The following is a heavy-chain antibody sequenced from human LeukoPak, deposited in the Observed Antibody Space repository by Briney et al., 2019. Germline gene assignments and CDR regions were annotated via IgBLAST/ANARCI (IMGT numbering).Heavy chain of an antibody. CDR1: GGSISSSSYY. J-gene: IGHJ4*02. CDR2: IYYSGST. CDR3: SGGSPHFDY. V-gene: IGHV4-39*01. D-gene: IGHD4-23*01. Sequence: PSETLSPTCTVSGGSISSSSYYWGWIRQPPGKGLEWIGSIYYSGSTYYNPSLKSRVTISVDTSKNQFSLKLSSVTAADTAVYYCSGGSPHFDYWGQGTLVTVSS.